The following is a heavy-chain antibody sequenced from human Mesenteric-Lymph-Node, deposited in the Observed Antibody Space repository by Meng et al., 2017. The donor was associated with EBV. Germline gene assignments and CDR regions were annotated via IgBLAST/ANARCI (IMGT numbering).Heavy chain of an antibody. CDR2: TIPVLRRT. V-gene: IGHV1-69*12. Sequence: VQWVQCGGVVKQVGCSVNCFWKAPGVIFSSRAIRWVRQAAGQGLEWMGGTIPVLRRTTYAQSLQGRVAVTAADESPTNVYMEVRRLKPEDTAIYFCTSGSGKFSPFAFWGQGTLVTVSS. J-gene: IGHJ4*02. CDR1: GVIFSSRA. D-gene: IGHD3-10*01. CDR3: TSGSGKFSPFAF.